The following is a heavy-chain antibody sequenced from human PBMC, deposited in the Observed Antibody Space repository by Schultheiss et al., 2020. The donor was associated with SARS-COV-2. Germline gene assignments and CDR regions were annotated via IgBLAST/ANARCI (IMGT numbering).Heavy chain of an antibody. CDR1: GGSISTYY. CDR2: FYTSGST. D-gene: IGHD3-10*01. V-gene: IGHV4-4*07. J-gene: IGHJ4*02. CDR3: ARGGSYGSSSLYYFDY. Sequence: SETLSLTCNVSGGSISTYYWTWIRQPAGKGLEWIGRFYTSGSTNYNPSLKSRVTMSVDTSKNHFSLKLSSVTAADTAVYYCARGGSYGSSSLYYFDYWGQGTLVTVSS.